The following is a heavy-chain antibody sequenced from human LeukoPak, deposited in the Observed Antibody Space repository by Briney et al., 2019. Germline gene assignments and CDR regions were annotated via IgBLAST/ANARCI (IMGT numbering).Heavy chain of an antibody. CDR3: ARLYYGILTGYSVDAFDI. CDR1: GYTFTSYD. J-gene: IGHJ3*02. Sequence: GASVKVSCKASGYTFTSYDINWVRQATGQGLEWMGWMNPNSGNTGYAQKFQGRVTMTRNTSISTAYMELSSLRSEDTAVYYCARLYYGILTGYSVDAFDIWGQGTMVTVSP. CDR2: MNPNSGNT. V-gene: IGHV1-8*01. D-gene: IGHD3-9*01.